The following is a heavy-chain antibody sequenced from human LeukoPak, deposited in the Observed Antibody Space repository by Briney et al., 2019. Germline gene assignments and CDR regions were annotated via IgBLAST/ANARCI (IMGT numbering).Heavy chain of an antibody. V-gene: IGHV3-23*01. CDR2: ISDSGGST. CDR1: GFTFSSYA. D-gene: IGHD3-16*02. Sequence: GGSLRLSGAASGFTFSSYAMSWVRQAPGKGLEWVSVISDSGGSTYYADSVKGRFTISRDNSKNTLYLQMNSLRAEETAVYYCARTFGGVIVANYWGPGPLVPVSS. CDR3: ARTFGGVIVANY. J-gene: IGHJ4*02.